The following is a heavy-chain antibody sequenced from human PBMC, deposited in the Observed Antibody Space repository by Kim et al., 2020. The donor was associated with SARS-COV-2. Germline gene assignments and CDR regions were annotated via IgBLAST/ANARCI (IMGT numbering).Heavy chain of an antibody. Sequence: GGSLRLSCTASGFTFGTYAMTWFRQAPGKGLEWVGFIRSNACGGEKEYAVTGRGRFTRDKDNTKRIAQLQSNSLKNTDTDEYYSTRALGGPRNFEFCGQG. CDR1: GFTFGTYA. J-gene: IGHJ4*02. CDR2: IRSNACGGEK. CDR3: TRALGGPRNFEF. V-gene: IGHV3-49*03. D-gene: IGHD3-16*01.